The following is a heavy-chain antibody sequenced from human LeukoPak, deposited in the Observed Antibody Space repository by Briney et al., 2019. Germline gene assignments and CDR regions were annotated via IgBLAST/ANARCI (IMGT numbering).Heavy chain of an antibody. CDR3: ARETRGAFDY. Sequence: GGSLRLSCAGSGFTFSSYQMHWVRQAPGKGLEWVSYIKNGGSTIFYADSVKGRFTISRDDAKKSLYLQMNTLRAEDTAIYYCARETRGAFDYWGQGTLVTASS. CDR2: IKNGGSTI. J-gene: IGHJ4*02. D-gene: IGHD4/OR15-4a*01. V-gene: IGHV3-48*03. CDR1: GFTFSSYQ.